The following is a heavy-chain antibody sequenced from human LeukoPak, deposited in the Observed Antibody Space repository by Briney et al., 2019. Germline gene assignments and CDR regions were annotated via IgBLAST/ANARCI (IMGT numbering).Heavy chain of an antibody. CDR3: ARFSGYSSGWYG. Sequence: GASVKVSCKASGYTFTSYGISWVRQAPGKGLEWMGGIIPIFGTANYAQKFQGRVTITADESTSTAYMELSSLRSEDTAVYYCARFSGYSSGWYGWGQGTLVTVSS. CDR2: IIPIFGTA. V-gene: IGHV1-69*13. D-gene: IGHD6-19*01. CDR1: GYTFTSYG. J-gene: IGHJ4*02.